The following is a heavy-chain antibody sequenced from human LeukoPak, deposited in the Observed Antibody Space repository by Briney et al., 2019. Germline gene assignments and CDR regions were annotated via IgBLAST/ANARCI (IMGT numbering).Heavy chain of an antibody. CDR1: GYTFTSYY. CDR2: INPSGGST. CDR3: AALLLRLPTYYDILTGGAQFDI. V-gene: IGHV1-46*01. J-gene: IGHJ3*02. D-gene: IGHD3-9*01. Sequence: ASVKVSCKASGYTFTSYYMHWVRQAPGQGLEWMGIINPSGGSTSYAQKFQGRVTMTRDMSTSTVYMELSSLRSEDTAVYYCAALLLRLPTYYDILTGGAQFDIWGQGTMVTVSS.